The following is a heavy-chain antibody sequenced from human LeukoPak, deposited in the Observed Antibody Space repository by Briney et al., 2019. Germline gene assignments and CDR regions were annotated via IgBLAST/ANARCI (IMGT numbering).Heavy chain of an antibody. Sequence: PGGSLRLSCAASGFTFGNYAMSWVRQAPGKGLEWVSGISGSGGTTYYADSVKGRFTISRDNSKNTLYLQMNSLRAEDTAVYYCARAPTRAEPFDYWGQGTLVTVSS. CDR3: ARAPTRAEPFDY. J-gene: IGHJ4*02. CDR1: GFTFGNYA. CDR2: ISGSGGTT. V-gene: IGHV3-23*01. D-gene: IGHD1-14*01.